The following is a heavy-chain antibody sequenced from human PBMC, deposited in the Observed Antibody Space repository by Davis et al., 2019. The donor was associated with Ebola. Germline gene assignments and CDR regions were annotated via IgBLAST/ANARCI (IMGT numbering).Heavy chain of an antibody. Sequence: SETLSLTCTVYGGSFSGYYWSWIRQPPGKGLEWIGEINHSGSTNYNPSLKSRVTISVDTSKNQFSLKLSSVTAADTAVYYCARQVGDIVVVPAAPLLTWSQGTLVTVSS. CDR2: INHSGST. D-gene: IGHD2-2*01. CDR1: GGSFSGYY. CDR3: ARQVGDIVVVPAAPLLT. J-gene: IGHJ4*02. V-gene: IGHV4-34*01.